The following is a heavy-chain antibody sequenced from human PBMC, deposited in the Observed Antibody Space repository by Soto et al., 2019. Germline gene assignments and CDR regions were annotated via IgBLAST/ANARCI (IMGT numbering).Heavy chain of an antibody. D-gene: IGHD3-10*01. V-gene: IGHV3-23*01. Sequence: GGSLRISCAASGFTFSSYAISWVRQAPGKGLEWVSLISGSGGTTYYADSVKGRFTISRNNSKNTLYLQMNSLRAEDTAVYYCAKVHGSGNYHNFPDYWSQGTLVTVS. CDR1: GFTFSSYA. CDR2: ISGSGGTT. CDR3: AKVHGSGNYHNFPDY. J-gene: IGHJ4*02.